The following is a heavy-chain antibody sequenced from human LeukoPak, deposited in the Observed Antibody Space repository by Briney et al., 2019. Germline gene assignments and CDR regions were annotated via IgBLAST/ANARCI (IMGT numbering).Heavy chain of an antibody. CDR3: ARDRGDGYNSDY. V-gene: IGHV3-30*02. CDR2: IRYDGSNK. CDR1: GFTFSTYG. Sequence: PGGSLRLSCAASGFTFSTYGMHWVRQTPGKGLEWVAFIRYDGSNKYYADSVKGRFTISRDNAKNSLYLQMNSLRAEDTAVYYCARDRGDGYNSDYWGQGTLVTVSS. D-gene: IGHD5-24*01. J-gene: IGHJ4*02.